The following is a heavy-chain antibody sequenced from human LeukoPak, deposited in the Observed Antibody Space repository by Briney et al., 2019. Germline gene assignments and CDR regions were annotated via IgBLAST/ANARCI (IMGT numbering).Heavy chain of an antibody. CDR3: ARYTGGGVY. CDR2: ISSDGNNT. J-gene: IGHJ4*02. D-gene: IGHD2-2*02. V-gene: IGHV3-74*01. CDR1: GFTFSSGY. Sequence: GGSLRLSCAVSGFTFSSGYMHWVRHPPGKGPVWVSRISSDGNNTIYADSVEGRFTISRDDARNTLYLQMNSLRDADTAVYYCARYTGGGVYWGQGTLVTVSS.